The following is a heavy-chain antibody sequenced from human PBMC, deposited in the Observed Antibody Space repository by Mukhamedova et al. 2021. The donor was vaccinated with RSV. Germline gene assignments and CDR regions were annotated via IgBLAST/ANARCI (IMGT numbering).Heavy chain of an antibody. CDR2: GST. D-gene: IGHD6-13*01. J-gene: IGHJ4*02. Sequence: GSTYYADSVKGRFTISRDNSKNTLYLQMNSLRAEDTAVYYCAKANPFRHQHNIAAAGKVKYFDYWGQGTLVTVSS. V-gene: IGHV3-23*01. CDR3: AKANPFRHQHNIAAAGKVKYFDY.